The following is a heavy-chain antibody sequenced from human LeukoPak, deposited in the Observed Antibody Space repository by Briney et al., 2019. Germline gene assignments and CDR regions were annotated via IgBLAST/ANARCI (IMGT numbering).Heavy chain of an antibody. V-gene: IGHV3-30*03. CDR3: TRAYDRFPNY. J-gene: IGHJ4*02. CDR1: GFTFNRYG. CDR2: ISDDGSHV. Sequence: PGRSLRLSCAASGFTFNRYGMHWVRQAPGKGLECLAFISDDGSHVNYADSVKGRFAISRDNSKNTLFLQMNSLKTEDTAVYYCTRAYDRFPNYWGQGTLVTVSS. D-gene: IGHD3-22*01.